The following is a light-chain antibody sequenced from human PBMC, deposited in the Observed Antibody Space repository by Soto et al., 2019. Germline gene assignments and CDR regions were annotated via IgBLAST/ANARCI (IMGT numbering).Light chain of an antibody. CDR1: QSINSY. CDR2: AAS. CDR3: QQSYSSLALT. J-gene: IGKJ4*01. Sequence: DIQMTQSPSSLSASVGDRVTITCRASQSINSYLNWYQQKPGKAPKLLIYAASNLQSGVPSRFSGGGSGTDFTLTISSLQPEDFAAYYCQQSYSSLALTFGGGTKVDIK. V-gene: IGKV1-39*01.